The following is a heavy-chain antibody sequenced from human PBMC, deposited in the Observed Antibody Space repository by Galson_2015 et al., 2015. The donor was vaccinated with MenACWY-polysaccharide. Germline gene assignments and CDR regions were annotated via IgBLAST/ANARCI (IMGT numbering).Heavy chain of an antibody. CDR2: INPSGGTT. Sequence: SVKVSCKASGYTFTSHYIHWVRQAPGQGLEWMGLINPSGGTTIHARKFQGRVTMSTDTTTNTVFMEVTGRKSDDTAVFFCARQGYTYGQYYDLWGQGTLVVLSS. J-gene: IGHJ4*02. CDR1: GYTFTSHY. CDR3: ARQGYTYGQYYDL. V-gene: IGHV1-46*01. D-gene: IGHD5-18*01.